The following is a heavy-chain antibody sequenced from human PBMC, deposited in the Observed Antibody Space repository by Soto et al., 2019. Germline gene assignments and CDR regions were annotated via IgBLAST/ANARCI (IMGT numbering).Heavy chain of an antibody. J-gene: IGHJ6*02. CDR1: DDSISSYY. V-gene: IGHV4-59*01. CDR3: ARVPDV. Sequence: SSETLSLTCTVSDDSISSYYCMWIRQPPGKGLESIGYLYYGRSANYNPSLKSRVTLSVDTSTNQCSLTLSSMTAADTAVYYCARVPDVWGQGTTVTVSS. CDR2: LYYGRSA.